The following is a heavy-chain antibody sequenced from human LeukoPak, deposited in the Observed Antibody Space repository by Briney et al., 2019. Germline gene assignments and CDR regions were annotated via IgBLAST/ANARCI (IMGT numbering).Heavy chain of an antibody. CDR3: ARAPPSKYNWDPFDY. J-gene: IGHJ4*02. Sequence: ASVKVSCKASGYTFTSYYVHWVRQAPGQGLEWMGIINPSGGSTSYAQKFQGRVTMTRDTSTSTVYMELSSLRSEDTAVYYCARAPPSKYNWDPFDYWGQGTLVTVSS. V-gene: IGHV1-46*01. D-gene: IGHD1-20*01. CDR2: INPSGGST. CDR1: GYTFTSYY.